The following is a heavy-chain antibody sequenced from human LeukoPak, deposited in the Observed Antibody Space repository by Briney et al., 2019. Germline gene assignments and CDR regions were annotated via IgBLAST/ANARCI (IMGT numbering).Heavy chain of an antibody. J-gene: IGHJ4*02. D-gene: IGHD1-26*01. V-gene: IGHV3-21*01. CDR3: ASGWELFHSGDDY. CDR1: GFTFSSYS. CDR2: ISSSSSYI. Sequence: PGGSLRLSCAASGFTFSSYSMNWVRQAPGKGLEWVSSISSSSSYIYYADSVKGRFTISRDNAKNSLYLQMNSLRAEDTAVYYCASGWELFHSGDDYWGQGTLVTVSS.